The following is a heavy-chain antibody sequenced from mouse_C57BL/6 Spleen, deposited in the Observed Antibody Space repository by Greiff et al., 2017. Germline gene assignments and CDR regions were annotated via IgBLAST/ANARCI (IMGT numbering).Heavy chain of an antibody. CDR2: IDPNSGGT. CDR3: ARPYWDYDVGAMDY. D-gene: IGHD2-4*01. CDR1: GYTFTSYW. Sequence: QVQLQQPGAELVKPGASVKLSCKASGYTFTSYWMHWVKQRPGRGLEWIGRIDPNSGGTKYNEKFKSQATLTVDKPSSTADSQLSSLTSEDSAGYYCARPYWDYDVGAMDYWGQGTSVTVSS. V-gene: IGHV1-72*01. J-gene: IGHJ4*01.